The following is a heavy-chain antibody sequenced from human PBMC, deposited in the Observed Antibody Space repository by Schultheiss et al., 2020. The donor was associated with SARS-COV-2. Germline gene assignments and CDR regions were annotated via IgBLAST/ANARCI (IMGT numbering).Heavy chain of an antibody. J-gene: IGHJ6*03. CDR1: GGSFSGYY. CDR3: ARDRGYSYYYYMDV. D-gene: IGHD5-18*01. V-gene: IGHV4-34*09. Sequence: SETLSLTCAVYGGSFSGYYWSWIRQPPGKGLEWIGYIYYSGSTYYNPSLKSRVTISVDTSKNQFSLKLSSVTAADTAVYYCARDRGYSYYYYMDVWGKGTTVTVSS. CDR2: IYYSGST.